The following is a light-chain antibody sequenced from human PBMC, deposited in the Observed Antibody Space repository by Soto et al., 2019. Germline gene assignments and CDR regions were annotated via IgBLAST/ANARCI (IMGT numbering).Light chain of an antibody. V-gene: IGKV1-39*01. CDR1: QSISSY. Sequence: DIQVTQSPSSLSASVGERVTITCRASQSISSYLNWYQQKPGKAPKLLIYAASSLQSGVPSRFSGSGSGTDFTLTISSLQPEDFATYYCQQSYSTPQITFGQGTRLEIK. CDR3: QQSYSTPQIT. J-gene: IGKJ5*01. CDR2: AAS.